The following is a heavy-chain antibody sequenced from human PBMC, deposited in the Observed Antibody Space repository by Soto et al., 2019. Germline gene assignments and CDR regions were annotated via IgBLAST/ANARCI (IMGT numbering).Heavy chain of an antibody. CDR2: IIPIFGTA. J-gene: IGHJ1*01. V-gene: IGHV1-69*13. CDR1: GGTFSSYA. CDR3: ARPREYKDGYNLYFQH. D-gene: IGHD5-12*01. Sequence: SVKVSCKASGGTFSSYAISWVRQAPGQGLEWMGGIIPIFGTANYAQKFQGRVTITADESTSTAYMELSSLRSEDTAVYYCARPREYKDGYNLYFQHWGQGTLVTVS.